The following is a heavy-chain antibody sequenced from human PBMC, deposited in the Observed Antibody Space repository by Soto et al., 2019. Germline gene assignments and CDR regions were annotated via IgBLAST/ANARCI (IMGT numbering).Heavy chain of an antibody. CDR2: ISYDGSNK. J-gene: IGHJ6*02. CDR1: GFTFSSYA. V-gene: IGHV3-30-3*01. Sequence: LRLSCAASGFTFSSYAMHWVRQAPGKGLEWVAVISYDGSNKYYADSVKGRFTISRDNSKNTLYLQMNSLRAEDTAVYYCARDSITIFGVASYGMDVWGQGTTVTVSS. D-gene: IGHD3-3*01. CDR3: ARDSITIFGVASYGMDV.